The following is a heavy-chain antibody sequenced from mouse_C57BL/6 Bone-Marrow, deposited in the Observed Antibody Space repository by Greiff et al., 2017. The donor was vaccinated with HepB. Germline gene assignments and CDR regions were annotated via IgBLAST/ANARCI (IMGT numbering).Heavy chain of an antibody. CDR2: IWWDDDK. CDR1: GFSLSTFGMG. V-gene: IGHV8-8*01. J-gene: IGHJ4*01. D-gene: IGHD1-1*01. Sequence: QVTLKESGPGILQPSQTLSLTCSFSGFSLSTFGMGVGWIRQPSGKGLEWLAHIWWDDDKYYNPALKSRLTISKDTSKNQVFLKIANVDTADTATYYCARPQFITTVQRGIYYYAMDYWGQGTSVTVSS. CDR3: ARPQFITTVQRGIYYYAMDY.